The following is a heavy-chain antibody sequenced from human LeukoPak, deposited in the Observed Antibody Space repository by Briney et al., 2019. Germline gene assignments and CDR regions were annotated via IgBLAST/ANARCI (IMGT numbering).Heavy chain of an antibody. Sequence: GGSLRLSCAASGFTFSSYAMHWVRQAPGQGLEWVAVISYDGSNKYYADSVKGRFTISRDNSKNTLYLQMNSLRAEDTAVYYCARGGTDPTRIAARPGFDYWGQGTLVTVSS. J-gene: IGHJ4*02. D-gene: IGHD6-6*01. CDR1: GFTFSSYA. CDR3: ARGGTDPTRIAARPGFDY. CDR2: ISYDGSNK. V-gene: IGHV3-30-3*01.